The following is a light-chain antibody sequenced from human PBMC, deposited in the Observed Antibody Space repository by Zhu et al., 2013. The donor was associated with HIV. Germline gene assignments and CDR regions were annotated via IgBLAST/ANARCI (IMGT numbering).Light chain of an antibody. V-gene: IGKV3-20*01. CDR3: QQYGSSSWT. CDR2: DAS. CDR1: QSVGSY. Sequence: EIVLTQSPDTLSLSPGERATLSCRASQSVGSYVAWYQQRPGQAPKVLIFDASNRATGTPARFSGSGSGTDFTLTISRLEPEDFAVYYCQQYGSSSWTFGQGPRWESN. J-gene: IGKJ1*01.